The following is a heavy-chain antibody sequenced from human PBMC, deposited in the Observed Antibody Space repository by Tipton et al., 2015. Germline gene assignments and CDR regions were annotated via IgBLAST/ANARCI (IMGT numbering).Heavy chain of an antibody. CDR1: GGSISSSSYY. V-gene: IGHV4-61*05. CDR3: ARALFYGGNTDWYFDL. CDR2: IQYSGST. J-gene: IGHJ2*01. Sequence: GLVKPSETLSLTCTVSGGSISSSSYYWAWIRQPPGKELEWIGYIQYSGSTNYNPSLKSRVTISVDTSKTQFSLKMSSVTASDTAVYYCARALFYGGNTDWYFDLWGRGTLVTVSS. D-gene: IGHD4-23*01.